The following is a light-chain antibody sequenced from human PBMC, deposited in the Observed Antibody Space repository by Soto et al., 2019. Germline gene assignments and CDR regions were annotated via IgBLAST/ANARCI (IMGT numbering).Light chain of an antibody. V-gene: IGKV1-17*01. CDR3: LQHNTYPFT. CDR1: QDIRND. Sequence: DIQVTQYPSSLSASVGDRVTITCRASQDIRNDVGWYQQKAGKAPNRLIFAASSLHSGVPSRFSGSRSGTEFTLTIASLQPEDFATYYCLQHNTYPFTFGGGTKVDIK. J-gene: IGKJ4*01. CDR2: AAS.